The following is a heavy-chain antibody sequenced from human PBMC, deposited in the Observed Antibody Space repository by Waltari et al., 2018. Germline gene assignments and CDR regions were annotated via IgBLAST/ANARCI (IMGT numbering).Heavy chain of an antibody. CDR3: AKDSSTLHYFAY. CDR1: GFTFSTNA. D-gene: IGHD3-16*01. J-gene: IGHJ4*02. V-gene: IGHV3-23*01. CDR2: VNGIGGNT. Sequence: EVQVLESGGGLVQLGGSLRLSCAASGFTFSTNAMTWVRQAPGKWLWGGSTVNGIGGNTYHADSVRGRFTISRDSAKITLYLQMNSLRAEDTAIYDCAKDSSTLHYFAYWGQGTLVTVSS.